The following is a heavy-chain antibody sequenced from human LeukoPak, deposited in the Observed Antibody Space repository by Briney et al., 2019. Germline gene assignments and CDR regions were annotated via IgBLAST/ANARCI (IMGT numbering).Heavy chain of an antibody. V-gene: IGHV1-18*01. CDR2: ISGYNGDT. J-gene: IGHJ4*02. CDR3: ARVSTSCPDY. D-gene: IGHD2-2*01. CDR1: GYTFTDYG. Sequence: ASVKVSCKTSGYTFTDYGITWVRQAPGQGLEWMGWISGYNGDTNYARKLQGRVTMTTDTSTSTAYMELRSLRSDDTAVYYCARVSTSCPDYWGQGTLVTVSS.